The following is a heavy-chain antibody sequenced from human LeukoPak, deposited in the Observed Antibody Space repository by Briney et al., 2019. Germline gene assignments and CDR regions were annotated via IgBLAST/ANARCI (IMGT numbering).Heavy chain of an antibody. D-gene: IGHD2-15*01. J-gene: IGHJ4*02. CDR2: ISAYNGNT. Sequence: GASVKVYCKASGYTFTNYGINWVRQAPGQGLEWMEWISAYNGNTNYAQNLQGRVTMTTDTSTSTAYMELRSLRSDDTAVYYCASLDCSGGSCYFPFDYWGQGTLVTVSS. CDR3: ASLDCSGGSCYFPFDY. CDR1: GYTFTNYG. V-gene: IGHV1-18*01.